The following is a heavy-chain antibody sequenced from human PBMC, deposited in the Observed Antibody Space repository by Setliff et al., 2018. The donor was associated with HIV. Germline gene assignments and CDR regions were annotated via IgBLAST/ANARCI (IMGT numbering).Heavy chain of an antibody. Sequence: PGESLKIYCQASGYIFTNFWIGWVRQMPGKGQEWMGTVYPGDFDSIYNESFQGHVTMSVDKATRTAYLEWGRLKASDTAIYYCARRKSEDSGYGPRYYDFWGQGTLVTVSS. J-gene: IGHJ4*02. CDR3: ARRKSEDSGYGPRYYDF. D-gene: IGHD3-22*01. V-gene: IGHV5-51*01. CDR2: VYPGDFDS. CDR1: GYIFTNFW.